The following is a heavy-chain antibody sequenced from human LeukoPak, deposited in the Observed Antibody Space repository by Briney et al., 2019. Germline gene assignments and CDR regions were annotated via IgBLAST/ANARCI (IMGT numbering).Heavy chain of an antibody. CDR1: GFTFSSYM. V-gene: IGHV3-21*01. CDR2: INSGSTYT. CDR3: ARSLTTLTYEGY. J-gene: IGHJ4*02. Sequence: GGSLRLSCAASGFTFSSYMMNWVRQAPGKGLEWVSSINSGSTYTYYTESVKGRFTVSRDNAKNSLFLQMNSLRAEDTAIYYCARSLTTLTYEGYWGQGTLVTVSS. D-gene: IGHD1-1*01.